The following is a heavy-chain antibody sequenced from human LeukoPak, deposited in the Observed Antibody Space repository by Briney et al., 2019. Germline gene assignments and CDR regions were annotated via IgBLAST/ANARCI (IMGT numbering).Heavy chain of an antibody. CDR2: IDPSDSYT. CDR1: GYYFTNYW. J-gene: IGHJ6*02. CDR3: ARLVRYFRSVGMDV. V-gene: IGHV5-10-1*01. Sequence: NLGESLKISCKGSGYYFTNYWISWVRQMTGKGLEWMGRIDPSDSYTNYSPSFQGHVTISADKSISTAYLQWSSLKASDTAMYYCARLVRYFRSVGMDVWGQGTTVTVSS. D-gene: IGHD3-9*01.